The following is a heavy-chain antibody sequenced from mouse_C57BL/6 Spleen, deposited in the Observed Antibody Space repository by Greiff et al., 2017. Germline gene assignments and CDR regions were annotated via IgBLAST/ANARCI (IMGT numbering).Heavy chain of an antibody. V-gene: IGHV10-1*01. Sequence: EVHLVESGGGLVQPKGSLKLSCAASGFSFNTYAMNWVRQAPGKGLEWVARIRSKSNNYATYYADSVKDRFTISRDDSESMLYLQMNNLKTEDTAMYYCVRHITTYCAMDYWGQGTSVTVSS. CDR2: IRSKSNNYAT. CDR1: GFSFNTYA. J-gene: IGHJ4*01. D-gene: IGHD1-1*01. CDR3: VRHITTYCAMDY.